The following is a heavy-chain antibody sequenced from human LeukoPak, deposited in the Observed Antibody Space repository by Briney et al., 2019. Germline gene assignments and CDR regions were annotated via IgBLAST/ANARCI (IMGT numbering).Heavy chain of an antibody. CDR1: GGAFSSYA. V-gene: IGHV1-69*04. CDR3: ARESPDYDILTGYYSDY. CDR2: IIPILGIA. J-gene: IGHJ4*02. Sequence: SVKVSCKASGGAFSSYAISWVRQAPGQGLEWMGRIIPILGIANYAQKFQGRVTITADKSTSTAYMELSSLRSEDTAVYYCARESPDYDILTGYYSDYWGQGTLVTVSS. D-gene: IGHD3-9*01.